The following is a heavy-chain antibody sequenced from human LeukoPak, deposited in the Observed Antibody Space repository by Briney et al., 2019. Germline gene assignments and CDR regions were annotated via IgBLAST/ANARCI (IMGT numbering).Heavy chain of an antibody. CDR1: GYTFTNYP. CDR2: INAGNGNT. V-gene: IGHV1-3*01. CDR3: ARVAAYCGGDCYFAHDAFDI. J-gene: IGHJ3*02. Sequence: ASVTVSCTASGYTFTNYPMHWVRQAPGQRLEWVGWINAGNGNTKYSQKFQGRVTITRDTSASTAYMELSSLRSEDTAVFYCARVAAYCGGDCYFAHDAFDIWGQGTMVTVSS. D-gene: IGHD2-21*02.